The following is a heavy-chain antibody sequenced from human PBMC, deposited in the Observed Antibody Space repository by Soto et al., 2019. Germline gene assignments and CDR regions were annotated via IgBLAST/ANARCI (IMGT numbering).Heavy chain of an antibody. V-gene: IGHV3-33*01. CDR1: GFTFSSYG. CDR3: VTHRIHQGDY. Sequence: QVQVVESGGGVVQPGRSLRLSCAASGFTFSSYGMHWVRQAPGKGLEWVAVIWYDGSNKYYADSVKGRFTISRDNSKNTVDLQMNSLRAEDTAVYDCVTHRIHQGDYWGQGTLVTVSS. J-gene: IGHJ4*02. CDR2: IWYDGSNK. D-gene: IGHD5-18*01.